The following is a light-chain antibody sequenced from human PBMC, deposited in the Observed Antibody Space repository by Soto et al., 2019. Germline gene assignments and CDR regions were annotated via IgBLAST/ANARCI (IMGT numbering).Light chain of an antibody. CDR1: TSNIGNNY. J-gene: IGLJ2*01. V-gene: IGLV1-51*01. CDR2: DNN. CDR3: ATWDTSVSGLL. Sequence: QSVLTQPPSVSAAPGQTVTISCSGSTSNIGNNYVSWYQQLPGTAPKLLIYDNNKRPSGIPDRFSGSKSGTSATLGITGLQTGDGADYYCATWDTSVSGLLFGGGTQLTVL.